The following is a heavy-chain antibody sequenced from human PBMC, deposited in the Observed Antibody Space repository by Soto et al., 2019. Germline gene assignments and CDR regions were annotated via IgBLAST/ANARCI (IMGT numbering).Heavy chain of an antibody. J-gene: IGHJ4*02. Sequence: ASVKVSCKVSGYTLTKLSMHWVRQAPGKGLEWMGGFDPEAGGTIYAQKFQGRVAVTEDTSTDTVYMELNSLISEDTAVYYCATPPGRQQLLLRALSFDYWGQGTLVTVSS. D-gene: IGHD1-26*01. V-gene: IGHV1-24*01. CDR1: GYTLTKLS. CDR2: FDPEAGGT. CDR3: ATPPGRQQLLLRALSFDY.